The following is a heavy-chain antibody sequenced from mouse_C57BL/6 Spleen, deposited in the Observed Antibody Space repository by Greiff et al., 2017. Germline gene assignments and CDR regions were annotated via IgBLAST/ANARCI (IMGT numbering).Heavy chain of an antibody. CDR2: IHPNSGST. CDR3: AREGYGSSYGYFDV. V-gene: IGHV1-64*01. J-gene: IGHJ1*03. Sequence: QVQLQQPGAELVKPGASVKLSCKASGYTFTSYWMHWVKQRPGQGLEWIGMIHPNSGSTNYNEKFKSKATLTVDKSSSTAYMQLSSLTSEDSAVYYCAREGYGSSYGYFDVWGTGTTVTVSS. D-gene: IGHD1-1*01. CDR1: GYTFTSYW.